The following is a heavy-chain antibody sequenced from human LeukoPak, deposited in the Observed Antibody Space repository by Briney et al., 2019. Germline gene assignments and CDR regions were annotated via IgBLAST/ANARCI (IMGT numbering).Heavy chain of an antibody. CDR3: ASWRFYDSSGYYLYNWFDP. D-gene: IGHD3-22*01. J-gene: IGHJ5*02. V-gene: IGHV3-21*01. CDR2: ISSSSSYI. CDR1: GFTFSSYS. Sequence: GGSLRLSCAASGFTFSSYSMNWVRQAPGKGLEWVSYISSSSSYIYYADSVKGRFTISRDNAKNSLYLQMNSLRAEDTAVYYCASWRFYDSSGYYLYNWFDPWGQGTLVTVSS.